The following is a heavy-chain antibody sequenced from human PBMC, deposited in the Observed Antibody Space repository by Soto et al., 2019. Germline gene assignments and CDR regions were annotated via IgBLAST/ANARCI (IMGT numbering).Heavy chain of an antibody. CDR1: GFTFSNHV. CDR3: GNGLEKHYNYDY. Sequence: EVQLLESGGGLVQPGGSLRLSCAASGFTFSNHVMSWVRQAPGKGPEWVSSINSRGDNTYYAGSVRGRFTISRDNSKSTLYLQMTSLRAEDTAVYYCGNGLEKHYNYDYWGQGTLVTVSS. V-gene: IGHV3-23*01. J-gene: IGHJ4*02. D-gene: IGHD3-16*01. CDR2: INSRGDNT.